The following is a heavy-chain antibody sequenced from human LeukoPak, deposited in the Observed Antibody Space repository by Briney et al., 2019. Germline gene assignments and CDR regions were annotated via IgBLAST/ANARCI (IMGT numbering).Heavy chain of an antibody. V-gene: IGHV7-4-1*02. CDR1: GYTFTSYA. CDR2: INTNTGNP. Sequence: ASVKVSCKASGYTFTSYAMNWVRRAPGQGLEWLGWINTNTGNPTYAQGFTGRFVFSLDTSVSTAYLQISSLKAEDTAVYYCARALGYCTNGVCQTWAVPGPWGQGTLVTVSS. J-gene: IGHJ5*02. D-gene: IGHD2-8*01. CDR3: ARALGYCTNGVCQTWAVPGP.